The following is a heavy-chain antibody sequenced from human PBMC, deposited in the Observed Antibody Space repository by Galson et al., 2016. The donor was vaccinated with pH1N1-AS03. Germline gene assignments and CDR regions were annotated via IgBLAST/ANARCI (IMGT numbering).Heavy chain of an antibody. V-gene: IGHV4-39*07. D-gene: IGHD3-22*01. J-gene: IGHJ4*02. Sequence: SETLSLTCTVSGDPISSSTYYWGWIRQPPGKGLEWIGSIYSSGSTYYNPSLKSRVTTSVDTSKNQFSLKLISVTAADTAVYYCARRHAYDSSGYYYVGYFDYWGQGTLVTVSS. CDR2: IYSSGST. CDR3: ARRHAYDSSGYYYVGYFDY. CDR1: GDPISSSTYY.